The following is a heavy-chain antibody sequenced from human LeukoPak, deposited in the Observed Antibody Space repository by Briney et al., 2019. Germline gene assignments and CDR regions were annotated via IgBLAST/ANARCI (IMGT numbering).Heavy chain of an antibody. J-gene: IGHJ4*02. CDR2: NYWNDDN. CDR1: GFSLSTSGVG. V-gene: IGHV2-5*01. D-gene: IGHD3-3*01. CDR3: AHRGAELRFLEWLPSDYRYYFDY. Sequence: ESGPTLVYPTPALTLTCTFSGFSLSTSGVGVGWIRQPPAKALEWLALNYWNDDNRYSPSLKSRLTITKDTSKNQVVLTMTNMDPVDTATYYCAHRGAELRFLEWLPSDYRYYFDYWGQGTLVTVSS.